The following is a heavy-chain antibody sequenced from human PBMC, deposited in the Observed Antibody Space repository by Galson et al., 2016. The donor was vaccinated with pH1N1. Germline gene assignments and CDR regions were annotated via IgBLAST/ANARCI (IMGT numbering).Heavy chain of an antibody. Sequence: SLRLSCAASGFTFSSYSMNWVRQAPGKGLEWVSFISSGSSYIYYADSVKGRFTISRDNAKNSLYLQMNSLRAEDTAVYYCTRDGGNSEWGYYMDVWGKGTTVTVSS. CDR2: ISSGSSYI. V-gene: IGHV3-21*01. CDR3: TRDGGNSEWGYYMDV. D-gene: IGHD4-23*01. CDR1: GFTFSSYS. J-gene: IGHJ6*03.